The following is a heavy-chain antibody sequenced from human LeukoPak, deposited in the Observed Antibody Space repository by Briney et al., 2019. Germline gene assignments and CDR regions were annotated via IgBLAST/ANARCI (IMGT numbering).Heavy chain of an antibody. CDR2: ISGSGGST. D-gene: IGHD2-2*01. CDR1: GFTFSSYA. CDR3: AKDLVVVPASHDY. J-gene: IGHJ4*02. V-gene: IGHV3-23*01. Sequence: GGSLRLSCAASGFTFSSYAMSWVRQAPGKGLGWVSAISGSGGSTYYADSVKGRFTISRDNSKNTLYLQMNSLRAEDTAVYYCAKDLVVVPASHDYWGQGTLVTVSS.